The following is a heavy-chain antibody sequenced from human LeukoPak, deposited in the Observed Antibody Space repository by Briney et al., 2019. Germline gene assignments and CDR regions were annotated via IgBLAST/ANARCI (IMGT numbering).Heavy chain of an antibody. Sequence: SETLSLTCAVYGGSFSGYYWSWIRQPPGKGLEWIGEINHSGSTNYNPSLKSRATISVDTSRNQFSLKLSSVTAADTAVYYCARDYLGYYYYYMDVWGKGTTVTVSS. J-gene: IGHJ6*03. CDR2: INHSGST. D-gene: IGHD1-26*01. V-gene: IGHV4-34*01. CDR3: ARDYLGYYYYYMDV. CDR1: GGSFSGYY.